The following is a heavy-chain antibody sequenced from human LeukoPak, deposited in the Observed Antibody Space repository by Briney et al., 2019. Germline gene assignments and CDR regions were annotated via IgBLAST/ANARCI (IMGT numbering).Heavy chain of an antibody. CDR1: GFTFDTYA. CDR2: ISGSGTNT. CDR3: TLRGYNYVGFDH. J-gene: IGHJ4*02. V-gene: IGHV3-23*01. D-gene: IGHD5-18*01. Sequence: PGGSLRLSCAASGFTFDTYALSWVRRAPGKGLEWVSAISGSGTNTYYADSVKGRFIISRDNAKNTLYLQINSLRADDTAVYYCTLRGYNYVGFDHWGQGTLVTVSS.